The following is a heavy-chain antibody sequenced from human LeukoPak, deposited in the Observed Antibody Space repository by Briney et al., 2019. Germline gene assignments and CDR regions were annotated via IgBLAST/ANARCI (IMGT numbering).Heavy chain of an antibody. CDR3: ARDGTLSSGDAFDI. CDR1: GGSISSSNW. J-gene: IGHJ3*02. V-gene: IGHV4-4*02. D-gene: IGHD3-22*01. Sequence: SGTLSLTCAVSGGSISSSNWWSWVRQPPGKGLEWIGGIYHSGSTNYNPSLKSRVTISVDKSKNQFSLKLSSVTAADTAVYYCARDGTLSSGDAFDIWGQGTMVTVSS. CDR2: IYHSGST.